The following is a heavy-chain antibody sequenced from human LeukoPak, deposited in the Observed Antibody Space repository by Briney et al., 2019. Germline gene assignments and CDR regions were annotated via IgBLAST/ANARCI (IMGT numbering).Heavy chain of an antibody. Sequence: PGGSLRLSCAASGFTFSSYWMNWARQAPGKGLEWVASINHNGNVNYYVDSVKGRFTISRDNAKNSLYLQMNSLRAEDTAVYYCARGYSSSWYYFDYWGQGTLVTVSS. CDR2: INHNGNVN. D-gene: IGHD6-13*01. J-gene: IGHJ4*02. CDR3: ARGYSSSWYYFDY. CDR1: GFTFSSYW. V-gene: IGHV3-7*01.